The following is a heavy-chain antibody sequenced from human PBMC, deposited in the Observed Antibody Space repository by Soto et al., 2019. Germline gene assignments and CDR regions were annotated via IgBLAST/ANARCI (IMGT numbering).Heavy chain of an antibody. V-gene: IGHV3-48*03. J-gene: IGHJ4*02. D-gene: IGHD2-21*01. CDR1: GFDFSGSE. CDR2: ITGSGGVT. CDR3: AKVAPFILGSPF. Sequence: EVKLVESGGALVQPGGSLRLSCTASGFDFSGSEMNWFRQAAGKGLEWVAYITGSGGVTFHADSAKGRFSISRDNAKNSLFLDMSDLTADDTGVYYCAKVAPFILGSPFWGQGTLVTVSS.